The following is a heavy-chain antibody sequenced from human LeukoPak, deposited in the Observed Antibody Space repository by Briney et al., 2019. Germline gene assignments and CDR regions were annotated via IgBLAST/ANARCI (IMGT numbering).Heavy chain of an antibody. CDR1: GGSISSGDYY. D-gene: IGHD3-10*01. CDR3: ARDSFRPPDYYYGMDV. V-gene: IGHV4-30-4*01. J-gene: IGHJ6*02. Sequence: KTSQTLSLTCTVSGGSISSGDYYWSWIRQPPGQGLEWIGYIYYSGSTYYNPSLKSRVTISVDTSKNQFSLKLSSVTAADTAVYYCARDSFRPPDYYYGMDVWGQGTTVTVSS. CDR2: IYYSGST.